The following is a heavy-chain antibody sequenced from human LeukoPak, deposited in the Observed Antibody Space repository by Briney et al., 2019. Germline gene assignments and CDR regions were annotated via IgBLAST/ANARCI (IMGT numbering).Heavy chain of an antibody. V-gene: IGHV3-30*18. CDR2: ISYDGSNK. J-gene: IGHJ4*02. CDR3: ANLPL. Sequence: PGRSLRLPCATSGFTFSNYGMHWVRQAPGKGPEWVAVISYDGSNKYYADSVKGRFTISRDNSKNTLYLQMNSLRPEDAAVYYCANLPLWGQGTLVTVSS. CDR1: GFTFSNYG.